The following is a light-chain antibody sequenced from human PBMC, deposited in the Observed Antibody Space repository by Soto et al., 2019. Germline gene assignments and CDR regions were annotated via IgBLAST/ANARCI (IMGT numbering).Light chain of an antibody. CDR2: DAS. CDR3: QQYENYFWT. V-gene: IGKV1D-13*01. Sequence: TQSPSSLSASIGDTVTISCRASQGIATGLAWYQQKPGAPPKLLIYDASTLERGVPSRFSGSGSGTEFTLSISSLQPDDFATYYCQQYENYFWTFGQGTKVDIK. CDR1: QGIATG. J-gene: IGKJ1*01.